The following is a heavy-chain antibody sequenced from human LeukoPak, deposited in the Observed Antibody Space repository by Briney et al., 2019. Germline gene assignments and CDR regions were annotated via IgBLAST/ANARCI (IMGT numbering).Heavy chain of an antibody. CDR2: TSYDGSNK. J-gene: IGHJ3*02. Sequence: GGSLRLSCAASGFTFSSYTMHWVRQAPGKGLEWVAVTSYDGSNKYYADSVKGRFTISRDNSKNTLYLEMNSLRAEDTAVYYCARLRLRYTRNGDSTSYEVFDIWGQGTVVTVSS. CDR1: GFTFSSYT. D-gene: IGHD2-21*01. V-gene: IGHV3-30-3*01. CDR3: ARLRLRYTRNGDSTSYEVFDI.